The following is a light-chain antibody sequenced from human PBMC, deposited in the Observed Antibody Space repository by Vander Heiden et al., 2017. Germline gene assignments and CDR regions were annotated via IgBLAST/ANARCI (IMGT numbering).Light chain of an antibody. Sequence: DIQLTQSPSFLSASVGDRVTITCRASQGISSYLAWYQQKPGKAPKLLIYAASTLQSGVPSRFSGSGSGTEFTLTISSLQAEDFATYYLQQLNSYFFGGGTKVEIK. CDR2: AAS. CDR3: QQLNSYF. V-gene: IGKV1-9*01. CDR1: QGISSY. J-gene: IGKJ4*01.